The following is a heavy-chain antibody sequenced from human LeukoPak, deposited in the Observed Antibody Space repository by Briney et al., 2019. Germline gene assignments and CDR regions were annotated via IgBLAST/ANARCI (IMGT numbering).Heavy chain of an antibody. J-gene: IGHJ3*02. D-gene: IGHD1-26*01. CDR2: INPSGGST. V-gene: IGHV1-46*01. Sequence: ASVKVSCKASGYTFTNYYIHWVRQAPGQGLEWMGIINPSGGSTISAQKFQGRVTMTRGTSTSTVYMELSSLRSEDTAVYYCARAPPGAWGLGGGPADGAFDIWGQGTMVTVSS. CDR3: ARAPPGAWGLGGGPADGAFDI. CDR1: GYTFTNYY.